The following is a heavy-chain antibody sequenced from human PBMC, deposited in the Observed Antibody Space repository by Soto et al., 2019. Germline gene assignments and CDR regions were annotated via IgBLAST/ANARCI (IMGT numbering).Heavy chain of an antibody. J-gene: IGHJ4*02. CDR1: GFIVTSNY. D-gene: IGHD1-26*01. CDR3: AKGGPWASSGLFEY. CDR2: IYSDGTT. V-gene: IGHV3-53*01. Sequence: EVQLVESGGGLIQPGGSLRLSCAASGFIVTSNYMSWVRQAPGKGLEWVSVIYSDGTTNYAESVKGRFTISRDNSKNTVYLQKNSLRAEDTAVYYCAKGGPWASSGLFEYWGQGTLFPVSS.